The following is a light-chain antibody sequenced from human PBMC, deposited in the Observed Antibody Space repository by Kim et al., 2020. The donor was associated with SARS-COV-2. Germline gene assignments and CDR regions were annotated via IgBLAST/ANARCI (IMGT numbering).Light chain of an antibody. J-gene: IGLJ3*02. CDR3: QAWDSSTAV. CDR2: QDS. Sequence: SYELTQPPSVSVSPRQTASITCSGDKLGDKYACWYQQKPGQSPVLVIYQDSKRPSGIPERFSGSNSGNTATLTISGTQAMVEADYYCQAWDSSTAVFGGGTQLTVL. CDR1: KLGDKY. V-gene: IGLV3-1*01.